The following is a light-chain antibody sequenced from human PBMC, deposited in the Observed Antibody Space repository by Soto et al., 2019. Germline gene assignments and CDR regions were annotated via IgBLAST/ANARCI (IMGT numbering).Light chain of an antibody. J-gene: IGLJ3*02. V-gene: IGLV1-40*01. Sequence: QSVLTQPPSVSGAPGQRVTISCTGSASNLGAKYAVHWYQHLPGTPPKLLNDDNIHRPAGVPDRFSGSKSDTSASLSITGLQAEDEADYYCWYYCTNLSGLVFGGGTKVTV. CDR2: DNI. CDR3: WYYCTNLSGLV. CDR1: ASNLGAKYA.